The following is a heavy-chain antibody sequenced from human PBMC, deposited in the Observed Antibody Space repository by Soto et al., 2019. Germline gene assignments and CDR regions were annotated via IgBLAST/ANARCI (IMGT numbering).Heavy chain of an antibody. Sequence: QVQLVQSGAEEKKPGASVKVSCKASGYTFTTSAFHCVRQAPGQRLEWMGWINAANGDTKYSQKFWDRVTITRDTSASTAYMKLSSLRPEDTAVYFCARDRGGSTGWFDPWGQGTLVTVSS. CDR2: INAANGDT. J-gene: IGHJ5*02. V-gene: IGHV1-3*05. CDR3: ARDRGGSTGWFDP. CDR1: GYTFTTSA. D-gene: IGHD3-16*01.